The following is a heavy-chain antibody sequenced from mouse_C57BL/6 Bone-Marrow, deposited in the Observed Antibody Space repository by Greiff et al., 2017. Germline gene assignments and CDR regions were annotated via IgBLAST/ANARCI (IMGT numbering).Heavy chain of an antibody. J-gene: IGHJ3*01. Sequence: EVNLVESGGGLVQPGGSLSLSCAASGFTFTDYYMSWVRQPPGKALEWLGFIRNKANGYTTEYSASVKGRFTISRANSQSILYLQMNALRAEDSATYYCARSGYEYAWFAYWGQGTLVTVSA. CDR2: IRNKANGYTT. D-gene: IGHD2-4*01. V-gene: IGHV7-3*01. CDR3: ARSGYEYAWFAY. CDR1: GFTFTDYY.